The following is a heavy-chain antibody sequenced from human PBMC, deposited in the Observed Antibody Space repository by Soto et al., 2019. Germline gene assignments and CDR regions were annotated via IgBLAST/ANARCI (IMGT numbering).Heavy chain of an antibody. V-gene: IGHV3-23*01. CDR3: AKDLHGLWPIAVAGSAFDI. Sequence: GGSLRLSCAASGFTFSSYAMSWVRQAPGKGLEWVSAISGSGGSTYYADSVKGRFTISRDNSKNTLYLQMNSLRAEDTAVYYCAKDLHGLWPIAVAGSAFDIWGQGTMVTVSS. J-gene: IGHJ3*02. D-gene: IGHD6-19*01. CDR2: ISGSGGST. CDR1: GFTFSSYA.